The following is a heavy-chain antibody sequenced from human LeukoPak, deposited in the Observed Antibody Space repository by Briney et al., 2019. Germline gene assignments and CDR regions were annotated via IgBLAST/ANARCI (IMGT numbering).Heavy chain of an antibody. D-gene: IGHD3-3*01. J-gene: IGHJ3*02. Sequence: GGSLRLSFAASGFTVSSNYMSWVRQAPGKGLEWVSVIYSGGSTYYADSVKGRFTISRDNSKNTLYLQMNSPRAEDTAVYYCARAGTIFGVAFDAFDIWGQGTMVTVSS. CDR1: GFTVSSNY. CDR2: IYSGGST. CDR3: ARAGTIFGVAFDAFDI. V-gene: IGHV3-53*01.